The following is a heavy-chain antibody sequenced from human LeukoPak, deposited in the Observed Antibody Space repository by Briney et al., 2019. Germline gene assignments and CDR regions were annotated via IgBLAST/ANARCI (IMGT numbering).Heavy chain of an antibody. CDR1: GGSISSYY. V-gene: IGHV4-4*07. Sequence: SETLSLTCTVSGGSISSYYWSWIRQPAGKGLEWIGRIYTSGSTNYNPSLKSRVTMSVDTSKNQFSLKLSSVTAADTAVYYCARVRGAGARRVFDYWGQGTLVTVSS. J-gene: IGHJ4*02. CDR2: IYTSGST. CDR3: ARVRGAGARRVFDY. D-gene: IGHD1-26*01.